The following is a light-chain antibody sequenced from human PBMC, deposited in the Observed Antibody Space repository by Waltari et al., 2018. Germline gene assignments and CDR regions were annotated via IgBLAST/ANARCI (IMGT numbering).Light chain of an antibody. V-gene: IGKV3-15*01. Sequence: TLSVSPGERATLSCRASQSVGSNLAWYQKKPGQAPMLLIYGASTRATGIPAEFSGSGSGTEFTLTISSLQSEDFAVYYCQQYNNWPQTFGQGTKVEIK. CDR3: QQYNNWPQT. CDR1: QSVGSN. J-gene: IGKJ1*01. CDR2: GAS.